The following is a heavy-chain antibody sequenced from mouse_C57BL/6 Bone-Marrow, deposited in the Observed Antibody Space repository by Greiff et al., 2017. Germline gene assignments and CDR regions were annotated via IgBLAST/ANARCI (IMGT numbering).Heavy chain of an antibody. J-gene: IGHJ3*01. Sequence: VQLQQSGAELAKPGASVKLSCKASGYTFTSYWMHWVQQRPGQGLEWIGYINPSSGYTKYNQKFKDKATLTADKSSSTAYMQLSSLTYEDSAVYYCARGIYDGFLWFSYWGQGTLVTVSA. CDR3: ARGIYDGFLWFSY. D-gene: IGHD2-3*01. CDR1: GYTFTSYW. CDR2: INPSSGYT. V-gene: IGHV1-7*01.